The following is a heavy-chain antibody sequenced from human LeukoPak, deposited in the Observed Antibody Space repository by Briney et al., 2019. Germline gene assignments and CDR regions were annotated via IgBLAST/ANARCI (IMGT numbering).Heavy chain of an antibody. CDR3: AKAGGLGSYFFNCFDP. Sequence: GGSLRLSCAASGFTFDHYAMHWVRQVPGKGLEWVSGISWNSDTIGYADSVKGRFTISRDNAKNSLYLQMNSLRVEDTALYYCAKAGGLGSYFFNCFDPWGQGTLVTVSS. V-gene: IGHV3-9*01. CDR2: ISWNSDTI. J-gene: IGHJ5*02. D-gene: IGHD3-10*01. CDR1: GFTFDHYA.